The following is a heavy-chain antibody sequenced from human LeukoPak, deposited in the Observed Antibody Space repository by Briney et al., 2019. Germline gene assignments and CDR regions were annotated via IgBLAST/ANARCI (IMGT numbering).Heavy chain of an antibody. J-gene: IGHJ4*02. CDR1: GFTFSSYG. D-gene: IGHD5-12*01. Sequence: PGGSLRLSCAASGFTFSSYGMHWVRQAPGRGLEWVAFIRYDGSNKYYADSVKGRFTISRDNSKNTLYLQMNSLRAEDTAVYYCAKDRLRRSGYDRYGHSLDYWGQGTLVTVSS. CDR3: AKDRLRRSGYDRYGHSLDY. CDR2: IRYDGSNK. V-gene: IGHV3-30*02.